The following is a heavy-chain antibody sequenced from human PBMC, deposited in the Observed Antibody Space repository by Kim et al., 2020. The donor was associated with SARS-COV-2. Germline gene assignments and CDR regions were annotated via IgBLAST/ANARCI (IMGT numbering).Heavy chain of an antibody. CDR1: GFTFSSYE. V-gene: IGHV3-48*03. CDR2: ISSSGSTI. D-gene: IGHD1-26*01. Sequence: GGSLRLSCAASGFTFSSYEMNWVRQAPGKGLEWVSYISSSGSTIYYADSVKGRFTISRDNAKNSLYLQMNSLRAEDTAVYYCARDPEWELLEGIAFDIWGQGTMVTVSS. J-gene: IGHJ3*02. CDR3: ARDPEWELLEGIAFDI.